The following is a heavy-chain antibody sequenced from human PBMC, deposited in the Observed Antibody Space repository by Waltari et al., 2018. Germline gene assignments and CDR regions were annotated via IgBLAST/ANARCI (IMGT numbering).Heavy chain of an antibody. V-gene: IGHV1-46*01. CDR1: EYTFTSSY. J-gene: IGHJ6*02. Sequence: QVQLVQSGAEVKKPGASVKISCKTSEYTFTSSYIHWVRQAPGQGLEWMGIINPSGGSTIYPQKFQGRVTMTRDTSTSTVYMELSSLRSDDTAVYYCALDTGALWMDVWGQGTTVTVSS. CDR2: INPSGGST. CDR3: ALDTGALWMDV. D-gene: IGHD2-21*01.